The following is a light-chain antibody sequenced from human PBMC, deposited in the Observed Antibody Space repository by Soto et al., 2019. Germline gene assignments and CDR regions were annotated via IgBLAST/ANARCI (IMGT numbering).Light chain of an antibody. CDR3: HQYGSSPPYT. CDR2: GSS. J-gene: IGKJ2*01. CDR1: QSVSNKY. Sequence: EVVLTQSPGTLSLSPGERATLSCRASQSVSNKYLAWYQQKPGQAPRLLIFGSSDRATGIPDRFSGSGSGTDFTLTSSRLEPEDFAVYYCHQYGSSPPYTFGQGTKLESK. V-gene: IGKV3-20*01.